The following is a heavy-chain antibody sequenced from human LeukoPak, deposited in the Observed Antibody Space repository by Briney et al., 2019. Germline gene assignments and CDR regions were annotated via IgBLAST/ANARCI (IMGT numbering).Heavy chain of an antibody. Sequence: PSETLSLTCTVSGGSISSYFWSWIRQPAGKGLEWIGRIYTSGTTNYNTTLKSRLTMSLDTSKNQFSLRLSSVTAADTAVYYCAREDPLVAARGLDYWGQGTLVTVSS. CDR1: GGSISSYF. J-gene: IGHJ4*02. V-gene: IGHV4-4*07. CDR2: IYTSGTT. CDR3: AREDPLVAARGLDY. D-gene: IGHD2-15*01.